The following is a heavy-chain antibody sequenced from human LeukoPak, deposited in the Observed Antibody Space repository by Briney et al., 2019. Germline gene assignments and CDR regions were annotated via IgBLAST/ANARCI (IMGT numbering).Heavy chain of an antibody. D-gene: IGHD3-10*01. CDR2: INAGNGNT. CDR3: ARDRGVTMVRGVIDSFDY. V-gene: IGHV1-3*01. Sequence: ASVKVSCKVSGYTFTNYAMHWVRQAPGQRLEWMGWINAGNGNTKYSQKFQGRVTITRDTSASTAYMKLSSLRSEDTAVYYCARDRGVTMVRGVIDSFDYWGQGTLVTVSS. CDR1: GYTFTNYA. J-gene: IGHJ4*02.